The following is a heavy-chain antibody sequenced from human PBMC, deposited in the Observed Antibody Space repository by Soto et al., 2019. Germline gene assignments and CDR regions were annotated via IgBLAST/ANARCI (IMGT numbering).Heavy chain of an antibody. CDR1: GYTFNTYG. Sequence: QVQLVQPGAEVKKPWASVQVSCKASGYTFNTYGFSWVRQAPGQGLEWMGWISGYNGNTNYAQKVQGRVTMTTDTSTRTAYRELGSLRSDDTAVYLSGRSDSRGGVSPDYWGQGNLVIVCS. J-gene: IGHJ4*02. CDR3: GRSDSRGGVSPDY. D-gene: IGHD3-16*01. CDR2: ISGYNGNT. V-gene: IGHV1-18*01.